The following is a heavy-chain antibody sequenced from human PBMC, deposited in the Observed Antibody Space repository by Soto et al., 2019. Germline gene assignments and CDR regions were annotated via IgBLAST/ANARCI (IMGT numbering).Heavy chain of an antibody. CDR3: AKGLHFYDSTGYYNNDALDI. Sequence: GGSLRLSCAASGFTFPNYWMHCVRQAPGGGLVGVSRIDTDGSNTNYAGSVKGRFTISRDNCKNTVYLQMNSLRAEDTAVYYCAKGLHFYDSTGYYNNDALDIWCQGTMVTVSS. CDR2: IDTDGSNT. CDR1: GFTFPNYW. V-gene: IGHV3-74*01. D-gene: IGHD3-22*01. J-gene: IGHJ3*02.